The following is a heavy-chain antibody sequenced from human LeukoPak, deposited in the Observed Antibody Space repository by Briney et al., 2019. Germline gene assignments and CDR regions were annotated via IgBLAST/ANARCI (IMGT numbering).Heavy chain of an antibody. J-gene: IGHJ4*02. Sequence: SETLSLTCAAYGGSFSGYYWSWIRQPPGKGLEWIGEINHSGSTNYNPSLKSRVTISVDTSKNQFSLKLSSVTAADTAVYYCARGEDSSWYEDYWGQGTLVTVSS. CDR2: INHSGST. V-gene: IGHV4-34*01. D-gene: IGHD6-13*01. CDR3: ARGEDSSWYEDY. CDR1: GGSFSGYY.